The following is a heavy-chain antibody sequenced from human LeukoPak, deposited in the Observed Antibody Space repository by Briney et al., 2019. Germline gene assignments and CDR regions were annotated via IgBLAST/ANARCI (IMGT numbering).Heavy chain of an antibody. Sequence: KPEGSLRLSCAASGFTFSSYSMTWVRQAPGKGLEWVSSISGSSSYIYYADSVKGRFTISRDNARNSLYLQMNSLRAEDTAVYLCARVRYYDSSGYYGYWGQGTLVTVSS. J-gene: IGHJ4*02. CDR2: ISGSSSYI. D-gene: IGHD3-22*01. CDR3: ARVRYYDSSGYYGY. V-gene: IGHV3-21*01. CDR1: GFTFSSYS.